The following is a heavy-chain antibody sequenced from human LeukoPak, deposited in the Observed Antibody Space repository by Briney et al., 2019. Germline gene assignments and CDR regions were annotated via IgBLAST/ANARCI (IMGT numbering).Heavy chain of an antibody. Sequence: PSETLSLTCTVSGGSISSSSYYWGWIRQPPGKGLEWIGSIYYSGSTYYNPSLKSRVTISVDTSKNQFSLKLSSVTAADTAVYYCARGAAMGPLDYWGQGTLVTVSS. J-gene: IGHJ4*02. D-gene: IGHD5-18*01. CDR1: GGSISSSSYY. CDR2: IYYSGST. CDR3: ARGAAMGPLDY. V-gene: IGHV4-39*07.